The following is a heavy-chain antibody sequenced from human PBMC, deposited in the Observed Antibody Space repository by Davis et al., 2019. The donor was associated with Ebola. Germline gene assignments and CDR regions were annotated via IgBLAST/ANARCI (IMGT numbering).Heavy chain of an antibody. J-gene: IGHJ4*02. CDR2: ISSSGSTI. CDR1: GFTFSDYY. V-gene: IGHV3-11*01. Sequence: GESLKISCAASGFTFSDYYMSWIRQAPGKGLEWVSYISSSGSTIYYADSVKGRFTISRDNAKNSLYPQMNSLRAEDTAVYYCARDHYGDYLLWYDYWGQGTLVTVSS. CDR3: ARDHYGDYLLWYDY. D-gene: IGHD4-17*01.